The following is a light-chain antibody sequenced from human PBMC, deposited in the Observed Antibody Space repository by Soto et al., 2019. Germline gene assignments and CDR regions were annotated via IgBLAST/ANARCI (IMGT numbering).Light chain of an antibody. CDR1: QSVSDN. V-gene: IGKV3D-15*01. CDR2: GAS. Sequence: EIVMTQSPATLSVSPGERATLSFRTSQSVSDNLAWYQQKPGQAPRLLIYGASTRATGIPARFSGSGSGTEFTLTISSLQSEDFALYYCQQYNNWPLTFGGGTKVDI. J-gene: IGKJ4*01. CDR3: QQYNNWPLT.